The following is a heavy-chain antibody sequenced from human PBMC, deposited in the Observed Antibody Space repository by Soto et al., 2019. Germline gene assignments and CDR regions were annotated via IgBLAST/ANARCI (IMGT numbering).Heavy chain of an antibody. CDR2: IHHSGST. J-gene: IGHJ6*03. D-gene: IGHD1-26*01. V-gene: IGHV4-4*02. Sequence: QVQLQESGPGLVKPSGTLSLTCAVSGGSVTISNWWSWVRQTPGKGLEWIAQIHHSGSTNYNPSLQSRVNISVDKSKNQFSLEMKSVTAADTAVYYCARGGYYFYMDVWGKGTTVTVSS. CDR3: ARGGYYFYMDV. CDR1: GGSVTISNW.